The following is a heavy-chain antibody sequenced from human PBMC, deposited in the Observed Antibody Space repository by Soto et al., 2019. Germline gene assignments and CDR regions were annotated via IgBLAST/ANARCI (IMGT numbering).Heavy chain of an antibody. CDR1: GFTVSSNY. CDR2: IYSGGTT. V-gene: IGHV3-66*01. J-gene: IGHJ4*02. CDR3: ARDLNNHIKFDD. Sequence: EVQLVESGGGLVQPGGSLRLSCAASGFTVSSNYMSWVRQAPGKGLEWVSVIYSGGTTYYADSVKGRFTISRDNSKNTLYLQMNSLRAEDTAVYYCARDLNNHIKFDDWGQGTLVNVSS.